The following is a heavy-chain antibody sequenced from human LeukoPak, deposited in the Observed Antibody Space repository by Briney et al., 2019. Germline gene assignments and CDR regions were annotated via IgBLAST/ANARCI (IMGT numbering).Heavy chain of an antibody. V-gene: IGHV3-20*04. D-gene: IGHD1-14*01. CDR1: GFIFDDYA. Sequence: PGGSLRLSCAASGFIFDDYAMSWVRHAPGKGLEWVSGINWNGDSTGYADSVRGRFTISRDNAKNSLYLQINSLKAEDTAFYYCARDPEGAGWFDPWGQGTLVTVSS. CDR2: INWNGDST. J-gene: IGHJ5*02. CDR3: ARDPEGAGWFDP.